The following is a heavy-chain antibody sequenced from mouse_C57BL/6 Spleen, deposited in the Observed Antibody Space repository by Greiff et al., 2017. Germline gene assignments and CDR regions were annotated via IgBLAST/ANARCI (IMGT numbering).Heavy chain of an antibody. Sequence: QVQLKESGAELVRPGTSVKVSCKASGYAFTNYLIEWVKQRPGQGLEWIGVINPGSGGTNYTEKFKGKATLTADKASSTAYMQLSSVTSEDSAVYFCARSGEGYSCGFAYWGQGTLVTVSA. CDR2: INPGSGGT. CDR3: ARSGEGYSCGFAY. CDR1: GYAFTNYL. D-gene: IGHD2-3*01. V-gene: IGHV1-54*01. J-gene: IGHJ3*01.